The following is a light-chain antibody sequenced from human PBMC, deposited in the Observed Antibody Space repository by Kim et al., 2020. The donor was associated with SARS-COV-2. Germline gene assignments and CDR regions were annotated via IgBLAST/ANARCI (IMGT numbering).Light chain of an antibody. CDR1: QSISNNY. Sequence: LSPGERATLSCRASQSISNNYLAGYQQKPGQAPRLLIFDASRRATGIPDRFSGSESGTDFTLTINRLEPEDFAVYYCQQYGSTPRTFGQGTKLEI. V-gene: IGKV3-20*01. CDR3: QQYGSTPRT. CDR2: DAS. J-gene: IGKJ2*01.